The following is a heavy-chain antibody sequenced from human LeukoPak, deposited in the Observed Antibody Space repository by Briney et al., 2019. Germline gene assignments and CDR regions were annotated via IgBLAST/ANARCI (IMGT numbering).Heavy chain of an antibody. J-gene: IGHJ4*02. CDR2: IKQDGSET. V-gene: IGHV3-7*01. D-gene: IGHD3-22*01. Sequence: GGSLRLSCAASGFTFSSYWMTWVRQAPEKGLVWVANIKQDGSETYYVGSVKGRFTISRDNAKNSLYLQMNSLRAEDTAVYYCARDNRGYYDSRGYYYGVDYWGQGTLVTVSS. CDR3: ARDNRGYYDSRGYYYGVDY. CDR1: GFTFSSYW.